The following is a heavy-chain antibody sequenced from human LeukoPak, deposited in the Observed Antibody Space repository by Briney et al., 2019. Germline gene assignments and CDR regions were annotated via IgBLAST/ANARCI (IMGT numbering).Heavy chain of an antibody. V-gene: IGHV3-21*01. CDR1: GFTFSSYS. D-gene: IGHD1-14*01. Sequence: GGSLRLSCAASGFTFSSYSMNWVRQAPGKGLEWVSSISSSSSHIYYADSVKGRFTISRDNAKNSLYLQMNSLRAEDTAVYYCARAGGDYFDYWGQGTLVTVSS. J-gene: IGHJ4*02. CDR3: ARAGGDYFDY. CDR2: ISSSSSHI.